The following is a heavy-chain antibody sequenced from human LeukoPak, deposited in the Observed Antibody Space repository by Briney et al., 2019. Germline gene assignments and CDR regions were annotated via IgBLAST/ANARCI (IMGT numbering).Heavy chain of an antibody. CDR1: GYTLTDYY. V-gene: IGHV1-2*02. D-gene: IGHD2-2*01. Sequence: ASVKVSCKASGYTLTDYYMHWVRQAPGQGLEWMGWISPNSGGTNYAQNFQGRVTMTRDTSISTAYMELSRLRSDDTAVYYCARNRVVVPAAKASWFDPWGQGTLVTVSS. J-gene: IGHJ5*02. CDR2: ISPNSGGT. CDR3: ARNRVVVPAAKASWFDP.